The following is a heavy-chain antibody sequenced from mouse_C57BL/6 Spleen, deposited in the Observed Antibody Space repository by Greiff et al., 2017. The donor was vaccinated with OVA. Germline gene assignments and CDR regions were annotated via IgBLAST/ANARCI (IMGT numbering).Heavy chain of an antibody. CDR1: GYTFTSYW. D-gene: IGHD1-1*01. J-gene: IGHJ2*01. CDR3: ARSHYYGSSPYYFDY. V-gene: IGHV1-69*01. Sequence: QVQLQQPGAELVMPGASVKLSCKASGYTFTSYWMHWVKQRPGQGLEWIGEIDPSDSYTNYIQKFKGKSTLTVDKSSSTAYMQLSSLTSEDSAVYYCARSHYYGSSPYYFDYWGQGTTLTVSS. CDR2: IDPSDSYT.